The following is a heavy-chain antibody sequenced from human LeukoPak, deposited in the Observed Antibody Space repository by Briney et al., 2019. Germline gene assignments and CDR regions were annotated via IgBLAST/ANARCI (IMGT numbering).Heavy chain of an antibody. Sequence: SETLSLTCAVYGGSFSGYYWIWIRQPPGKGLEWIGEINRSGSTTYNPSLKSRVTISLDTSKNQFSLKLSSVTAADTAVYYCASSLVRADMVTGIDYWGQGTLVTVSS. J-gene: IGHJ4*02. CDR2: INRSGST. D-gene: IGHD5-18*01. CDR3: ASSLVRADMVTGIDY. CDR1: GGSFSGYY. V-gene: IGHV4-34*01.